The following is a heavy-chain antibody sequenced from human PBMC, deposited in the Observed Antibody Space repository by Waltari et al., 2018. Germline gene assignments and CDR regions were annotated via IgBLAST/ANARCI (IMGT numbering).Heavy chain of an antibody. D-gene: IGHD6-19*01. CDR3: AREDLAVRKTGGFDY. CDR2: VSSTGGA. Sequence: QVLLQESGPGLVQASQTLSLTCTVPGDSISSADYYWSWIRRPAGKEMQWIGRVSSTGGANYDPSLKRRATISVDSSKNEFSLSLTSVTAADTATYYCAREDLAVRKTGGFDYWGQGVMVSVSS. V-gene: IGHV4-61*02. J-gene: IGHJ4*02. CDR1: GDSISSADYY.